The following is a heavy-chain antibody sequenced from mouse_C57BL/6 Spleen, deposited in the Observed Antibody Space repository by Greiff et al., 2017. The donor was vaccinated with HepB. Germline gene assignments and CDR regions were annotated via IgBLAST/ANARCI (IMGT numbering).Heavy chain of an antibody. CDR2: IYPRSGNT. D-gene: IGHD2-4*01. Sequence: VKLVESGAELARPGASVKLSCKASGYTFTSYGISWVKQRTGQGLEWIGEIYPRSGNTYYNEKFKGKATLTADKSSSTAYMELRSLTSEDSAVYFCARRDGDYGFDYWGQGTTLTVSS. CDR3: ARRDGDYGFDY. CDR1: GYTFTSYG. J-gene: IGHJ2*01. V-gene: IGHV1-81*01.